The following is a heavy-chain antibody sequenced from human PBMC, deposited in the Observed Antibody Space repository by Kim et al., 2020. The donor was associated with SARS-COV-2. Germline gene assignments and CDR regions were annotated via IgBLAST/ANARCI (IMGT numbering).Heavy chain of an antibody. D-gene: IGHD3-16*02. Sequence: GGSLRLSCAASGFTFSSYGMHWVRQAPGKGLEWVAVIWYDGSNKYYADSVKGRFTISRDNSKNTLYLQMNSLSAEDTAVYYCARDRLSRLMITFGGVIHYGMDVWGQGTTVTVSS. CDR2: IWYDGSNK. CDR3: ARDRLSRLMITFGGVIHYGMDV. CDR1: GFTFSSYG. V-gene: IGHV3-33*01. J-gene: IGHJ6*02.